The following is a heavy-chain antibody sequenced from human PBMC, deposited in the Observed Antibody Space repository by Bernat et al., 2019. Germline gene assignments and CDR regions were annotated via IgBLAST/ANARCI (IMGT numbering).Heavy chain of an antibody. D-gene: IGHD6-13*01. V-gene: IGHV3-33*01. Sequence: QVQLVESGGGVVQPGRSLRLSFAASGFTFSSSGMHWVRQAPGKGQEWGAVRWSDGSNKYDADSVEGRFTISRNNSKNTQDLQMNSLRTEDTAVYYCARDLFYSSSWSVAFDIWGQGTMVTPSS. J-gene: IGHJ3*02. CDR3: ARDLFYSSSWSVAFDI. CDR2: RWSDGSNK. CDR1: GFTFSSSG.